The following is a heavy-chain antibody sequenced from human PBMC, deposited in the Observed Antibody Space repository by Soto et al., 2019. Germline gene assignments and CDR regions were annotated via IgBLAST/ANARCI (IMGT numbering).Heavy chain of an antibody. CDR1: GFTFSSYS. CDR3: ARDRTTVTYNY. D-gene: IGHD4-17*01. CDR2: ISSSSSYI. J-gene: IGHJ4*02. Sequence: EVQLVESGGGLVKPGGSLRLSCAASGFTFSSYSMNWVRQAPGKGLEWVSSISSSSSYIYYAESVKGRFTISRDNAKNSLYLQMNSMRAEDTAVYYCARDRTTVTYNYWGEGTMVTVSS. V-gene: IGHV3-21*01.